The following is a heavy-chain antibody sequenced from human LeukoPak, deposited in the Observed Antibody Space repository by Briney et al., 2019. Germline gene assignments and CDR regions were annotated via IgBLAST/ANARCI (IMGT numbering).Heavy chain of an antibody. CDR2: IAHDGTT. Sequence: SETLSLTCGVSGGSIDITNYWSWVRQAPGKGLEWIGEIAHDGTTNYNPSLRSRVAMSFDRANNQFSLSLTSVTAAGTAVYYCTREDRPYCPFAYWGQGVLVTVSS. CDR3: TREDRPYCPFAY. D-gene: IGHD1-26*01. CDR1: GGSIDITNY. J-gene: IGHJ4*02. V-gene: IGHV4-4*02.